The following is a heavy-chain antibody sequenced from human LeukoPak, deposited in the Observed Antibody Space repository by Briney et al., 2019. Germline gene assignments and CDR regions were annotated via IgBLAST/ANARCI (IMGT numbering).Heavy chain of an antibody. V-gene: IGHV1-69*04. CDR3: RRGRHYGSRTCYLDADY. CDR2: ITPILGVP. J-gene: IGHJ4*02. Sequence: SVKVSCKASGGTFNNYAINCVRQAAGQGLEWMGRITPILGVPGYAQRFQGRVTITADISTTTHYMELSSLRSEDTAVYYCRRGRHYGSRTCYLDADYWGQGTLVTVSS. D-gene: IGHD3-10*01. CDR1: GGTFNNYA.